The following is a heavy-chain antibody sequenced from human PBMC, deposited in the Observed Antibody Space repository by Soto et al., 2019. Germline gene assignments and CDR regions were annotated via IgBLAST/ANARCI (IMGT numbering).Heavy chain of an antibody. Sequence: PSETLSLTCAVYGGSFSGYYCSWIRQPPGKGLEWIGEINHSGSTNYNPSLKSRVTISVDTSKNQFSLKLSSVTAADTAVYYCVRGAYCSGGSCYGDYWGQGTLVTVSS. CDR1: GGSFSGYY. CDR3: VRGAYCSGGSCYGDY. D-gene: IGHD2-15*01. J-gene: IGHJ4*02. V-gene: IGHV4-34*01. CDR2: INHSGST.